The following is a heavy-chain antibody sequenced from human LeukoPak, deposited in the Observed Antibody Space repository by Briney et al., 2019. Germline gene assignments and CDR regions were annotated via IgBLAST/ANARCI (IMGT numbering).Heavy chain of an antibody. CDR2: IKQDGSEK. V-gene: IGHV3-7*01. J-gene: IGHJ6*02. CDR3: ARDIAAAGTIYYYYYGMDV. CDR1: GFTFSSYW. Sequence: PGGSLRLSCAASGFTFSSYWMSWVRQAPGKGLEWAANIKQDGSEKYYVDSVKGRFTISRDNAKNSLYLQMNSLRAEDTAVYYCARDIAAAGTIYYYYYGMDVWGQGTTVTVSS. D-gene: IGHD6-13*01.